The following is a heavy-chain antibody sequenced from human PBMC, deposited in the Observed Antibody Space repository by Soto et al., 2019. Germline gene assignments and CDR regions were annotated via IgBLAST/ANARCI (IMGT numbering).Heavy chain of an antibody. D-gene: IGHD1-26*01. CDR2: INPSGGST. V-gene: IGHV1-46*03. CDR3: DRTPGMWGDAFDI. J-gene: IGHJ3*02. Sequence: GASVKVSCKASGYTFTSYYMHWVRQAPGQGLEWMGIINPSGGSTSYAQKLQGRVTMTRDTSTSTVYMELSSLRSEDTAVYYSDRTPGMWGDAFDIGGQGKMVTFSS. CDR1: GYTFTSYY.